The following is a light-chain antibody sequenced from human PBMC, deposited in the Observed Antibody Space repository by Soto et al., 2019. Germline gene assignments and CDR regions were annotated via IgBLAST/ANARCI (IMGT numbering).Light chain of an antibody. CDR3: CSYTSISTGVL. J-gene: IGLJ2*01. Sequence: QSVLTQPASVSGSPGQSITISCTGTSSDIGGYYYVSWYQHHPGKAPKLMIYQVSNRPSGVSNRFSGSKSGNTASLTISGLQAEDEADYYCCSYTSISTGVLFGGGTKLTVL. CDR1: SSDIGGYYY. V-gene: IGLV2-14*01. CDR2: QVS.